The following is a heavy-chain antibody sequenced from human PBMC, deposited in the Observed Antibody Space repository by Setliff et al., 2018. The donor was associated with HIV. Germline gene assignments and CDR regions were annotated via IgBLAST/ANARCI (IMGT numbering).Heavy chain of an antibody. Sequence: PSETLSLTCTVSGGSMSRFYWTWIRQPPGKGLEWIGFVYYTGSINYSPSFRGRLTISLDTSENQFSLHLTSVTAADTAVYYCARAEGDAYNSLPYFDSWGPGALVTVSS. V-gene: IGHV4-59*01. J-gene: IGHJ4*02. CDR2: VYYTGSI. CDR1: GGSMSRFY. D-gene: IGHD1-1*01. CDR3: ARAEGDAYNSLPYFDS.